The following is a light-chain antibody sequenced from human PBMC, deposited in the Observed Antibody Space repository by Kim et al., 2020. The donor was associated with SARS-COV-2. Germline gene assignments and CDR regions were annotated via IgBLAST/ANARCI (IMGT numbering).Light chain of an antibody. CDR3: CSYAGSGPYV. CDR2: EVS. J-gene: IGLJ1*01. V-gene: IGLV2-23*02. Sequence: QSITISCTGTISDVGSYNLVSWYQHHPDKAPKYIIYEVSKRPSGVSNRFSGSKSGNTASLTISGLQADDEADYYCCSYAGSGPYVFGTGTKVTVL. CDR1: ISDVGSYNL.